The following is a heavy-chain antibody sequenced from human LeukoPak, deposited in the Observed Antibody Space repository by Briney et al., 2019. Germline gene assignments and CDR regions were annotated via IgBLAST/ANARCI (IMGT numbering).Heavy chain of an antibody. J-gene: IGHJ4*02. CDR2: INSDGGST. CDR1: GFTFSSYW. CDR3: ARFAPREVIGLNYFDY. Sequence: GGSLRLSCAASGFTFSSYWMHWVRQAPGEGLEWVSRINSDGGSTSYADSVKGRFTISRDTAKNTLSLQMYTLRAEDTALDYCARFAPREVIGLNYFDYWGQGTLVTVSS. D-gene: IGHD3-10*01. V-gene: IGHV3-74*01.